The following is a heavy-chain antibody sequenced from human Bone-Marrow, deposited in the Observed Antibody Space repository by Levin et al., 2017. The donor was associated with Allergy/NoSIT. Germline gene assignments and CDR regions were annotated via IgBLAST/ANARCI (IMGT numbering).Heavy chain of an antibody. J-gene: IGHJ4*02. Sequence: GESLKISCAASGFTFTYPWMSWVRQAEGKGLEWVGGIKSKNDGGTTDYAAPVKGRFTISRDDLKTTVYLQMNSLKTEDTAVYYCTTDMHYYDSSGYSEHWGQGTLVAVSS. CDR2: IKSKNDGGTT. D-gene: IGHD3-22*01. V-gene: IGHV3-15*01. CDR3: TTDMHYYDSSGYSEH. CDR1: GFTFTYPW.